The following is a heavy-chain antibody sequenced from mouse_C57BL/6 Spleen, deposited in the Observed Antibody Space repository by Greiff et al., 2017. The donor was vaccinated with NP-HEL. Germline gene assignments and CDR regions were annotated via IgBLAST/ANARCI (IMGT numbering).Heavy chain of an antibody. V-gene: IGHV2-2*01. CDR3: ARVYGNYGWFAY. D-gene: IGHD2-1*01. CDR1: GFSLTSYG. J-gene: IGHJ3*01. Sequence: QVQLQQSGPGLVQPSQSLSITCTVSGFSLTSYGVHWVRQSPGKGLEWLGVIWSGGSTDYNAAFISRLSISKDNSKSQVFFKMNSLQAEDTAIYYWARVYGNYGWFAYWGQGSLVTVSA. CDR2: IWSGGST.